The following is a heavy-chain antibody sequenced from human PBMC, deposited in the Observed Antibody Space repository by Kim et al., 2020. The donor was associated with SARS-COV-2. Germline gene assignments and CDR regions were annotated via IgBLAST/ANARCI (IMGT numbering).Heavy chain of an antibody. J-gene: IGHJ6*04. D-gene: IGHD6-19*01. V-gene: IGHV3-23*01. CDR3: AKAIAVAGYYYYGMDV. Sequence: GGSLRLSCAASGFTFSSYAMSWVRQAPGKGLEWVSTISGSGGSTYYADSVKGRFTISRDNSKNTLYLQMNSLRAEDTAVYYCAKAIAVAGYYYYGMDVWGKGTTVPVSP. CDR1: GFTFSSYA. CDR2: ISGSGGST.